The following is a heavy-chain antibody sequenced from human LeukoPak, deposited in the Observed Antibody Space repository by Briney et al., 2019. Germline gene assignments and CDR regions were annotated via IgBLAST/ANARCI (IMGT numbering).Heavy chain of an antibody. V-gene: IGHV3-23*01. D-gene: IGHD3-16*01. Sequence: ASVKVSCKASGGTFSSYAMSWVRQAPGKGLEWVSAISGSGGSTYYADSVKGRFTISRDNSKNTLYLQMNSLRAEDTAVYYCAFSQRSVTSPDAFDIWGQGTMVTVSS. J-gene: IGHJ3*02. CDR2: ISGSGGST. CDR3: AFSQRSVTSPDAFDI. CDR1: GGTFSSYA.